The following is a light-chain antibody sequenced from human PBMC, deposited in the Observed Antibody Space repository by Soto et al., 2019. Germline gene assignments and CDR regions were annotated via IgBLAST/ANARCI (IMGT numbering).Light chain of an antibody. J-gene: IGKJ1*01. Sequence: EIVLTQSPGTLSLSPGERATLSCRASQSVSSTYLAWYQQKPDQAPRLLIYGASSRATGIPDRFSGSGSGTDFTLTISTLEPEDFAVYYCQQYGNSPWTFGQGTKVDIK. V-gene: IGKV3-20*01. CDR1: QSVSSTY. CDR3: QQYGNSPWT. CDR2: GAS.